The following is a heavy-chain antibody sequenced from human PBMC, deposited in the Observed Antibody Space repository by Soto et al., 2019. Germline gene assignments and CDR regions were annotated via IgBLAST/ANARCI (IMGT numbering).Heavy chain of an antibody. CDR2: IYYSGST. D-gene: IGHD6-19*01. Sequence: QLQVQESGPGLVKPSETLSLTCTVSGGSISSSTYYWGWIRQPPGKGLEWIGSIYYSGSTYYNPSLKSLVTISVYTSKNQFSLKLSSVTVTDTAVYYCARHPVASTSGVDYWGQGTLVTVSS. V-gene: IGHV4-39*01. J-gene: IGHJ4*02. CDR3: ARHPVASTSGVDY. CDR1: GGSISSSTYY.